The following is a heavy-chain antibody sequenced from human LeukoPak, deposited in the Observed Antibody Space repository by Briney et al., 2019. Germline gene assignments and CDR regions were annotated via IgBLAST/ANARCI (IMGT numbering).Heavy chain of an antibody. D-gene: IGHD1-26*01. J-gene: IGHJ4*02. Sequence: GGSLRLSCAASGFTFSSFAMNWVRQAPGKGLEWVSAISGSDDSTYYADSVKGRFTISRDNSKNTLYLQMNSLRAEDTAVYYCAKRGGGGTYYYCFDYWGQGTLVTVSS. CDR1: GFTFSSFA. CDR2: ISGSDDST. CDR3: AKRGGGGTYYYCFDY. V-gene: IGHV3-23*01.